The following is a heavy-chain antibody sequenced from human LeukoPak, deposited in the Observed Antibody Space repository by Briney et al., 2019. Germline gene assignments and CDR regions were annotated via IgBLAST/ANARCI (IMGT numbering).Heavy chain of an antibody. Sequence: GGSLRLSCAASGFTFSRYWMHWVRQAPGKGLVWVSQINSDGSITSYADSVKGRFTISRDNAKNTLYLQMNSLRAEDTAVYYCASNGAITMLTWFDPWGQGTLVTVSS. CDR2: INSDGSIT. J-gene: IGHJ5*02. CDR3: ASNGAITMLTWFDP. CDR1: GFTFSRYW. V-gene: IGHV3-74*01. D-gene: IGHD3-10*02.